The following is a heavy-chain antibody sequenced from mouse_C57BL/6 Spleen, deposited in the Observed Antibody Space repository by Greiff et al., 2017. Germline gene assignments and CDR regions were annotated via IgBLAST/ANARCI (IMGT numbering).Heavy chain of an antibody. CDR2: INPSSGYT. CDR1: GYTFTSYW. Sequence: VQRVESGAELAKPGASVKLSCKASGYTFTSYWMHWVKQRPGQGLEWIGYINPSSGYTKYNQKFKDKATLTADKSYSTAYMQLSSLTYEDSAVYYCAGTGQGDYAMDYWGQGTSVTVSS. D-gene: IGHD3-2*02. V-gene: IGHV1-7*01. CDR3: AGTGQGDYAMDY. J-gene: IGHJ4*01.